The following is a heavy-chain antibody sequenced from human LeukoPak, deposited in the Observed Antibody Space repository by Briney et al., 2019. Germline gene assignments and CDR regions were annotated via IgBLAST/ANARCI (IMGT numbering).Heavy chain of an antibody. J-gene: IGHJ3*02. Sequence: PSETLSLTCTVSGDSISDYYWSWIRQPAGKGLELIGRIYTNGITNYNPSLKSRVTTSVDTSKNQLSLRLSSVTAADTAVYYCARGVMTAIFAFDIWGRGTMVTVSS. CDR3: ARGVMTAIFAFDI. D-gene: IGHD2-21*02. CDR2: IYTNGIT. V-gene: IGHV4-4*07. CDR1: GDSISDYY.